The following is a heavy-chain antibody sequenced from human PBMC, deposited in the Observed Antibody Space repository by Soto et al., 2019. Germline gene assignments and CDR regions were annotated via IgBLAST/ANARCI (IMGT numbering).Heavy chain of an antibody. CDR1: GGSVSSISAA. V-gene: IGHV6-1*01. J-gene: IGHJ6*03. Sequence: SQTLSLTCAISGGSVSSISAAWNWIRQSPARGLEWLGRTYYRSKWYNDYAVSVKSRITINPDTAKNQFSLQLNSVTPEDTAVYYCARDLESIEYSSSSITYYYYYYMDVWGKGTTVTVSS. D-gene: IGHD6-6*01. CDR2: TYYRSKWYN. CDR3: ARDLESIEYSSSSITYYYYYYMDV.